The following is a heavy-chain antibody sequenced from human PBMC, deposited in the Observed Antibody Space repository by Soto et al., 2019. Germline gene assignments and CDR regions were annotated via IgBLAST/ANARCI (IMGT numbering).Heavy chain of an antibody. D-gene: IGHD3-22*01. J-gene: IGHJ3*02. CDR1: GFSLSTSGMC. V-gene: IGHV2-70*01. CDR2: IDWDDDK. Sequence: SGPKLVNPTHTLTLTCTFSGFSLSTSGMCVSWIRQPPGKALEWLALIDWDDDKYYSTSLKTRLTISKDTSKNQVVLTMTNMDPVDTATYYCARIDSSGYYYGAFDIWGQGTMVTVSS. CDR3: ARIDSSGYYYGAFDI.